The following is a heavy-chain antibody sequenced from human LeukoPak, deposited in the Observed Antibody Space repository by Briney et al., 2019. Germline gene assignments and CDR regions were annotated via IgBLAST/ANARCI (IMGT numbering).Heavy chain of an antibody. CDR3: ARAAYSSSWYSRYFDL. Sequence: GGSLRLSCAASGFTFSSYDIHWLRHATGKGLEWLSGIGTAGEIYYPGSVKGRFTISRENAKNSLYLQMNSLRAGDTAVYYCARAAYSSSWYSRYFDLWGRGTLVTVSS. D-gene: IGHD6-13*01. J-gene: IGHJ2*01. CDR2: IGTAGEI. CDR1: GFTFSSYD. V-gene: IGHV3-13*01.